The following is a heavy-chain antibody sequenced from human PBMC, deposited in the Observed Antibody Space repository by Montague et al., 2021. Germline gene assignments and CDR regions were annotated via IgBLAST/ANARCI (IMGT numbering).Heavy chain of an antibody. J-gene: IGHJ5*02. D-gene: IGHD3-10*01. CDR1: SGSIFHAH. CDR3: AKQDYFVSGTSYQGFDP. V-gene: IGHV4-59*08. CDR2: MFYSGTT. Sequence: SETLSLTCTVSSGSIFHAHWSWVRQPPGKGLEWIGYMFYSGTTSXNPSLKSRVTMSIDTSMNQFSLKLSFVTAADTAVYYCAKQDYFVSGTSYQGFDPWGQGILVTVSS.